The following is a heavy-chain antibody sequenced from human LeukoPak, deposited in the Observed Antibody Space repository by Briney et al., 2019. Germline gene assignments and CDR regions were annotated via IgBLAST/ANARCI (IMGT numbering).Heavy chain of an antibody. CDR1: GYTFTNYD. CDR3: TRSVRNGHIDY. J-gene: IGHJ4*02. V-gene: IGHV1-8*01. Sequence: GASVKVSCKTSGYTFTNYDTNWVRQASGQGLEWMGWMNPNSGNTGYAQTFQGRVTMTRSTSISTAYMELSSLRCEDTAVYYCTRSVRNGHIDYWGQGTLVTVSS. CDR2: MNPNSGNT. D-gene: IGHD2-21*01.